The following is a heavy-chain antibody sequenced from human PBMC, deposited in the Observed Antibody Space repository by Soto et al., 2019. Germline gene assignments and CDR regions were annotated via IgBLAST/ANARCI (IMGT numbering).Heavy chain of an antibody. V-gene: IGHV4-31*03. CDR3: ARAIAVAGIIRDYYGMDV. CDR1: GGSISSGGYY. D-gene: IGHD6-19*01. J-gene: IGHJ6*02. CDR2: IYYSGST. Sequence: PSETLSLTCTVSGGSISSGGYYWSWIRQHPGKGLEWIGYIYYSGSTYYNPSLKSRVTISVDTSKNQFSLKLSSVTAADTAVYYCARAIAVAGIIRDYYGMDVWGQGTTVTVS.